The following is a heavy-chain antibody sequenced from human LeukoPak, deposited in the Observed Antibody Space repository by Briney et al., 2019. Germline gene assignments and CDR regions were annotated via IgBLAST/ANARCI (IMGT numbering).Heavy chain of an antibody. Sequence: WASVKVSCKASGYTFTSYYMHWVRQAPGQGLEWMGIINPSGGSTSYAQKFQGRVTMTRDMSTSTVYMELSSLRSEDTAVYYCARYSSSWYWFDPWGQGTLVTVSS. CDR1: GYTFTSYY. CDR3: ARYSSSWYWFDP. J-gene: IGHJ5*02. V-gene: IGHV1-46*01. D-gene: IGHD6-13*01. CDR2: INPSGGST.